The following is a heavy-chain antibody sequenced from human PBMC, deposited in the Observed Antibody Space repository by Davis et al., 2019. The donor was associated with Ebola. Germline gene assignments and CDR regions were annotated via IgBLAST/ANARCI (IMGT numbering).Heavy chain of an antibody. V-gene: IGHV4-31*03. CDR2: IFHSGNT. D-gene: IGHD2/OR15-2a*01. CDR3: VRIKDFRVSMTEAAFDI. CDR1: GDSITSGGNY. J-gene: IGHJ3*02. Sequence: SETLSLTCTVSGDSITSGGNYWSWIRQYPGKGLEWIGYIFHSGNTYYKPSLKSRVTISVDTSQNQFSLKLSSVTAADTAVYYCVRIKDFRVSMTEAAFDIWGPGTMVTVSS.